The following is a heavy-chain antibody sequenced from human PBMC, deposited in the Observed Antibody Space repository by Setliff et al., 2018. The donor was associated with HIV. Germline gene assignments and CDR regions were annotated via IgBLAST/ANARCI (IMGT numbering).Heavy chain of an antibody. J-gene: IGHJ4*02. V-gene: IGHV3-33*01. CDR2: LWYDGTNK. CDR1: GFPFGSYG. Sequence: GGSLRLSCAASGFPFGSYGMHWVRQAPGKGLEWVAVLWYDGTNKHYGDSVKGRFTISRDNSKNTLYLQMNSLRAEGTAVYYCVRDQQWLAQGWGGPHYWGQGTLVTVSS. CDR3: VRDQQWLAQGWGGPHY. D-gene: IGHD6-19*01.